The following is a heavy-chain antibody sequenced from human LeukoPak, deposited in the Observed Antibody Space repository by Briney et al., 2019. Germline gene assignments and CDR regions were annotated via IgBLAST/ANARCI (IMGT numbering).Heavy chain of an antibody. CDR3: ARVSLFGSQYYFDY. CDR2: IYYSGST. Sequence: SETLSLTCTVSGGSISSYYWSWIRQPPGKGLEWIGYIYYSGSTNYNPSLKSRVTISVDTSKNQFSLKLSSVTAADTAVYYCARVSLFGSQYYFDYWGQGTLVTVSS. D-gene: IGHD3-16*01. CDR1: GGSISSYY. J-gene: IGHJ4*02. V-gene: IGHV4-59*01.